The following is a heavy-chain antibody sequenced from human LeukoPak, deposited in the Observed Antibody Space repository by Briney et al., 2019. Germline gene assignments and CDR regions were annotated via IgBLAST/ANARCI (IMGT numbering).Heavy chain of an antibody. CDR1: GFTFSSYS. CDR3: ARDAGMVRGVNGYYYYYYYMDV. V-gene: IGHV3-21*01. J-gene: IGHJ6*03. Sequence: TGGSLRLSCAASGFTFSSYSMNWVRQAPGKGLEWVSSISSSSSYIYYADSVKGRFTISRDNAKTSLYLQMNSLRAEDTAVYYCARDAGMVRGVNGYYYYYYYMDVWGKGTTVTISS. D-gene: IGHD3-10*01. CDR2: ISSSSSYI.